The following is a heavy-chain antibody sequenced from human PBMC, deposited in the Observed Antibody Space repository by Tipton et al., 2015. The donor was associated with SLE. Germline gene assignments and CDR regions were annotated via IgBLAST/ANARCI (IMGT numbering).Heavy chain of an antibody. CDR1: GFTFDDYG. V-gene: IGHV3-20*04. CDR2: INWNGGST. CDR3: AKDMGPGYTWNYFDY. Sequence: SLRLSCAASGFTFDDYGMSWVRQAPGKGLEWVSGINWNGGSTGYADSVKGRFTISRDNAKNSLYLQMNSLRAEDMALYYCAKDMGPGYTWNYFDYWGQGTLVTVSS. D-gene: IGHD5-18*01. J-gene: IGHJ4*02.